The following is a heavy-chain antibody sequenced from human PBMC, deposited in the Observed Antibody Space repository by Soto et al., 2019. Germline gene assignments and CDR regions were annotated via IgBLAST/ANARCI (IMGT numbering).Heavy chain of an antibody. D-gene: IGHD3-3*01. CDR1: GDSVSSNSAA. CDR3: ASEVAYYDFWSGYYRYYGMDV. J-gene: IGHJ6*02. CDR2: TYYRSKWYN. Sequence: SQTLSLTCAISGDSVSSNSAAWNWIRRSPSRGLEWLGRTYYRSKWYNDYAVSVKSRITINPDTSKNQFSLQLNSVTPEDTAVYYCASEVAYYDFWSGYYRYYGMDVWGQGTTVTVSS. V-gene: IGHV6-1*01.